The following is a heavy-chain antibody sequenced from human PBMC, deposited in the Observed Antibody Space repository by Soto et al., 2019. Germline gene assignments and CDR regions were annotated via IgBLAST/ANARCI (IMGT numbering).Heavy chain of an antibody. Sequence: QVQLQESGPGLVKPSETLSLTCIVSGGSISNYYWSWIRQFAGKGLEWMGRVYTSGSTNYNPSLRGRAPMSVDTSKNQFSLRLSSVTAADPAVYYCARSWNSAPWDFEYWGQGALVTVSS. CDR2: VYTSGST. V-gene: IGHV4-4*07. D-gene: IGHD3-10*01. J-gene: IGHJ4*02. CDR1: GGSISNYY. CDR3: ARSWNSAPWDFEY.